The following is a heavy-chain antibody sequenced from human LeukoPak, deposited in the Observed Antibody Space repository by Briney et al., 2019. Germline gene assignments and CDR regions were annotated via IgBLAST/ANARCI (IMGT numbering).Heavy chain of an antibody. Sequence: SGTLSLTCAVSGGSISSSNWWSWVRQPPGKGLEWIGEIYHSGSTNYNPSLKSRVTISVDTSKNQFSLKLSSVTAADTAVYYCASFMATISGSYYFDYWGQGTLVTVSS. J-gene: IGHJ4*02. CDR2: IYHSGST. CDR1: GGSISSSNW. CDR3: ASFMATISGSYYFDY. D-gene: IGHD5-12*01. V-gene: IGHV4-4*02.